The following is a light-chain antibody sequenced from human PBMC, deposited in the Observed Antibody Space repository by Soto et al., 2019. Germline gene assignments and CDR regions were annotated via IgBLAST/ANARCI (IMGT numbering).Light chain of an antibody. Sequence: DTVMTQSPLSLPVTPGEPASISCRSSQSLLHSNGYNYLDWYLQKPGQSPQLLIYLGSNRASGVPDRFSGSGSGTDFTLKISRVEAEDVGVYYCMQALQTPRTFGGGTKVDNK. J-gene: IGKJ4*01. CDR2: LGS. CDR3: MQALQTPRT. V-gene: IGKV2-28*01. CDR1: QSLLHSNGYNY.